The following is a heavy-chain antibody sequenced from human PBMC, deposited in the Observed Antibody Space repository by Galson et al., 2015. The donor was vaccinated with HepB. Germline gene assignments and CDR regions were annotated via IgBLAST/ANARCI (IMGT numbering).Heavy chain of an antibody. CDR1: GGSISSGGYY. CDR3: ARGVAAGGWSGYSVRGYYFDS. Sequence: LSLTCTVSGGSISSGGYYWSWIRQHPGKGLEWIGYIYYSGSTYYNPSLKSRVTISVDTSKNQSSLKLCSVTAADTAVYYCARGVAAGGWSGYSVRGYYFDSGAREPWSPSPQ. D-gene: IGHD3-3*01. CDR2: IYYSGST. V-gene: IGHV4-31*03. J-gene: IGHJ4*02.